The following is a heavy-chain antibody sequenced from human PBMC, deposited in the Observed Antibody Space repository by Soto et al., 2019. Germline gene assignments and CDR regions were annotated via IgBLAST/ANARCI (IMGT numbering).Heavy chain of an antibody. J-gene: IGHJ2*01. CDR2: ISGSGGST. V-gene: IGHV3-23*01. CDR3: ATENPFFSFPYCGGAARWLFAL. D-gene: IGHD2-21*01. Sequence: PGGSLRLSCAASGFTFSSYAMSWVRQAPGKGLEWVSAISGSGGSTYYADSVKGRFTISRDNSKNTLYLQMNSLRAEDTAVYYCATENPFFSFPYCGGAARWLFALRARRTPVTVSS. CDR1: GFTFSSYA.